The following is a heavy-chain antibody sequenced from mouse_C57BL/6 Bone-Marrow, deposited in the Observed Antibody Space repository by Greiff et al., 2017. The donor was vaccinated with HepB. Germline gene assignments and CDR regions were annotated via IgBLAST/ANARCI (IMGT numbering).Heavy chain of an antibody. CDR2: ISDGGSYT. D-gene: IGHD2-12*01. CDR1: GFTFSSYA. V-gene: IGHV5-4*01. J-gene: IGHJ1*03. Sequence: EVQVVESGGGLVKPGGSLKLSCAASGFTFSSYAMSWVRQTPEKRLEWVATISDGGSYTYYPDNVKGRFTISRDNAKNNLYLQMSHLKSEDTAMYYCARDRELGGYFDVWGTGTTVTVSS. CDR3: ARDRELGGYFDV.